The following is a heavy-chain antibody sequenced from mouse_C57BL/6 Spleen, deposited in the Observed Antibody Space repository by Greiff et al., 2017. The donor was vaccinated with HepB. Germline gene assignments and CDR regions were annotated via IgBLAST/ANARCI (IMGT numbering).Heavy chain of an antibody. V-gene: IGHV1-61*01. J-gene: IGHJ2*01. CDR1: GYTFTSYW. CDR3: ARYDYDGRYFDY. Sequence: VQLQQPGAELVRPGSSVKLSCKASGYTFTSYWMDWVKQRPGQGLEWIGNIYPSDSETHYNQKFKDKATLTVDKSSSKAYMQLSSLTSEDSAVYYCARYDYDGRYFDYWGQGTTLTVSS. CDR2: IYPSDSET. D-gene: IGHD2-4*01.